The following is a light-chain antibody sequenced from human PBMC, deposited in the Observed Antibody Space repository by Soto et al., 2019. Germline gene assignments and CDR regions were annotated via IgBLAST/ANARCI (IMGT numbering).Light chain of an antibody. Sequence: QPVLAQPPSVTGGPGQKVTISCTGSSSNIGAGYDLHWYQQLPGTAPKLLLYGNSNRPSGVPDRFSGSKSGTSASLAITGLQAEDEADYYCQSYDSSLSAYVFGAGTKVTVL. CDR1: SSNIGAGYD. CDR2: GNS. CDR3: QSYDSSLSAYV. V-gene: IGLV1-40*01. J-gene: IGLJ1*01.